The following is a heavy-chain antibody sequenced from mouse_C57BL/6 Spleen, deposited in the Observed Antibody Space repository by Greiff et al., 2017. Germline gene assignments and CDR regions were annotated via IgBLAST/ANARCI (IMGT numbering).Heavy chain of an antibody. Sequence: QVQLQQPGAELVKPGASVKLSCKASGYTFTSYWMQWVKQRPGQGLEWIGEIDPSDSYTNYNQKFKGKATLTVDTSSSTAYMQLSSLTSEDSAVYYCARRGDASFAYWGQGTLVTVSA. CDR2: IDPSDSYT. CDR1: GYTFTSYW. CDR3: ARRGDASFAY. V-gene: IGHV1-50*01. J-gene: IGHJ3*01.